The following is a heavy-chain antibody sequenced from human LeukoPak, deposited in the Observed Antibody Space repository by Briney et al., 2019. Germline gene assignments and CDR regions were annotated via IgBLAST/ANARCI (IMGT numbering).Heavy chain of an antibody. J-gene: IGHJ4*02. CDR3: AKDPGDFWSGSLGYFDY. V-gene: IGHV3-30*02. Sequence: GGSLRFSCAASGFTFSSYGMHWVRQAPGKGLEWVAFIRYDGSNKYYADSVKGRFTISRDNSKNTLYLQMNSLRAEDTAVYYCAKDPGDFWSGSLGYFDYWGQGTLVTVSS. D-gene: IGHD3-3*01. CDR2: IRYDGSNK. CDR1: GFTFSSYG.